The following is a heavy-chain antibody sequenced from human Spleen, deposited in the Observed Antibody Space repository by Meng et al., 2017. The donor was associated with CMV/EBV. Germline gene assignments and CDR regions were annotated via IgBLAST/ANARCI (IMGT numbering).Heavy chain of an antibody. CDR2: INPISGGT. V-gene: IGHV1-2*02. J-gene: IGHJ3*02. CDR1: GYTFTGNY. D-gene: IGHD1-26*01. CDR3: AREYIVGHTDTFDI. Sequence: ASGYTFTGNYIHWVRQAPGQGLEWMGWINPISGGTKSPQRLQGRLTMTRDTSINTTYMELSRLSSDDTAVYYCAREYIVGHTDTFDIWGQGTLVTVSS.